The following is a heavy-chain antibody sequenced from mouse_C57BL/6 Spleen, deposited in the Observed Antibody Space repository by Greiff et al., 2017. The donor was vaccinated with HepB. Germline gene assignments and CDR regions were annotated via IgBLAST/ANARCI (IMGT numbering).Heavy chain of an antibody. CDR2: IDPSDSYT. V-gene: IGHV1-50*01. Sequence: QVQLQQPGAELVKPGASVKLSCKASGYTFTSLEWIGEIDPSDSYTNYNQKFKGKATLTVDTSSSTAYMQLSSLTSEDSAVYYCARSGLITTVSDYWYFDVWGTGTTVTVSS. CDR1: GYTFTS. CDR3: ARSGLITTVSDYWYFDV. J-gene: IGHJ1*03. D-gene: IGHD1-1*01.